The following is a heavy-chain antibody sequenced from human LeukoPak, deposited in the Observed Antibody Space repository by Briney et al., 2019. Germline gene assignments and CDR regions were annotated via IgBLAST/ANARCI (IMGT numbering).Heavy chain of an antibody. CDR2: IYYTGST. V-gene: IGHV4-59*01. CDR3: ARGRGYSGYTYEY. J-gene: IGHJ4*02. D-gene: IGHD5-12*01. Sequence: TSETLSLTCTVSGGSISSYYWSWIRQPPGKGLEWIGYIYYTGSTNYNPSLKSRVTISIDTSKNQFSLRLTSVTSADTAVFYCARGRGYSGYTYEYWGPGTTVTVSS. CDR1: GGSISSYY.